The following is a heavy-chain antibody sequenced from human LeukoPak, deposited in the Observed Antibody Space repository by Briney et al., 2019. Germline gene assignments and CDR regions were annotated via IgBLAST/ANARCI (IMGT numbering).Heavy chain of an antibody. V-gene: IGHV3-23*01. CDR3: AKGRGITLMSDY. CDR2: ISGNGAST. D-gene: IGHD3-22*01. Sequence: GGSLRLSCAASGSTFHSYAMIWVRRAPGKGLEWVSGISGNGASTYDADSVKGRFTISRDNSKNTLYLQMNSQRAEDTAVYYCAKGRGITLMSDYWGQGTLVTVSS. CDR1: GSTFHSYA. J-gene: IGHJ4*02.